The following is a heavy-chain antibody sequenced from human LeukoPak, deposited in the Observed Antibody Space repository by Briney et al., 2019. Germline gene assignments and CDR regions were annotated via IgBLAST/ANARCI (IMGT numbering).Heavy chain of an antibody. CDR3: AKQYDFWSGPDY. Sequence: PGGSLRLSCAASGFTFSSSEMNWMRQAPGKGLEWLSSISGSSTSIYYADSVKGRFTISRDNVKNLLYLQMNSLRVEDTAVYYCAKQYDFWSGPDYWGQGTLVTVSS. V-gene: IGHV3-48*03. D-gene: IGHD3-3*01. J-gene: IGHJ4*02. CDR1: GFTFSSSE. CDR2: ISGSSTSI.